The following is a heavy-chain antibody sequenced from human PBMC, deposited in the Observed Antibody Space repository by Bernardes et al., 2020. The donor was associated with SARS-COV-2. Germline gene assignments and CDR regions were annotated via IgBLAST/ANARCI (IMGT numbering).Heavy chain of an antibody. CDR2: ISSGGDTI. J-gene: IGHJ4*02. Sequence: GGSLRLSCVGSGFIFTTYSMSWVRKAPGKGLEWLLFISSGGDTIHDADSVRGRFTVSRDDAKNSVYLQMNSLRAEDTAVYYCARGWRENSFDYWGQGALVTVSS. CDR1: GFIFTTYS. D-gene: IGHD2-15*01. CDR3: ARGWRENSFDY. V-gene: IGHV3-48*01.